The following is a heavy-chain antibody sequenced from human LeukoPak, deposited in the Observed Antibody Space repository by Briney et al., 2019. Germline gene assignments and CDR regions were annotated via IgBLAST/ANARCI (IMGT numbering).Heavy chain of an antibody. J-gene: IGHJ4*02. D-gene: IGHD3-10*01. CDR3: RTGSGMGTFDY. V-gene: IGHV3-64D*06. CDR2: ISSHGDNT. CDR1: GFTFSSYA. Sequence: GGPLRLSCSASGFTFSSYAMHWVRQAPGKGLEYVSAISSHGDNTYYADSVKGRFTISRDNSKNTPYLQMSSLRAEDTSVYYCRTGSGMGTFDYWGQGTLVTVSS.